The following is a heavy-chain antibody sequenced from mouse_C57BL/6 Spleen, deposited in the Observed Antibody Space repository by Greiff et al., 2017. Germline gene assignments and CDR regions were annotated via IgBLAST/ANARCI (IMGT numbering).Heavy chain of an antibody. J-gene: IGHJ2*01. D-gene: IGHD1-1*01. CDR1: GYTFTEYT. CDR3: ARHEDRAYYGSSYVYVDY. Sequence: QVHVKQSGAELVKPGASVKLSCKASGYTFTEYTIHWVKQRSGQGLEWIGWFYPGSGSIKYNEKFKDKATLTADKSSSTVYMELSSLTSEDSAVYFCARHEDRAYYGSSYVYVDYWGQGTTLTVSS. V-gene: IGHV1-62-2*01. CDR2: FYPGSGSI.